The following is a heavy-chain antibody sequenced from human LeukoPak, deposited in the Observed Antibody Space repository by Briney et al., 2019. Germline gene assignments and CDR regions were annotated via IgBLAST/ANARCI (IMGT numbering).Heavy chain of an antibody. CDR2: INHSGST. Sequence: SETLSLTCTVSGGSFSGYYWSWIRQPPGKGMEWIGEINHSGSTNYNPSLKSRVTISVDTSKNQLSLKLSSVTAADTAVYYCARDPNYYDSSGPPSGFDYWGQGTLVTVSS. J-gene: IGHJ4*02. D-gene: IGHD3-22*01. CDR1: GGSFSGYY. CDR3: ARDPNYYDSSGPPSGFDY. V-gene: IGHV4-34*01.